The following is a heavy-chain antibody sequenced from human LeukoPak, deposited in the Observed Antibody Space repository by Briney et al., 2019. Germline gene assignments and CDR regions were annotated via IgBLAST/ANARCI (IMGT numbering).Heavy chain of an antibody. J-gene: IGHJ5*01. CDR2: IIPIFGIA. CDR3: ARSPRYCSSTSCYWFDY. V-gene: IGHV1-69*10. D-gene: IGHD2-2*01. Sequence: SVKVSCKASGGTFSSQSISWVRQAPGQGLEWMGGIIPIFGIANYAQKFQGRVTITADKSTSTAYMELSSLRSEDTAVYYCARSPRYCSSTSCYWFDYWGQGTLVTVSS. CDR1: GGTFSSQS.